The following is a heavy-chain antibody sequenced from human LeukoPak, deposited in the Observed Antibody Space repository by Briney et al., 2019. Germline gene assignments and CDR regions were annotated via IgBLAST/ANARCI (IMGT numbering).Heavy chain of an antibody. CDR2: IHPSGGST. CDR1: GYTFTNYY. V-gene: IGHV1-46*01. D-gene: IGHD3-10*01. CDR3: GLGSLWFGELFFAFDI. J-gene: IGHJ3*02. Sequence: ASVKVSCQASGYTFTNYYMHWVRQAPGQGLEWMRLIHPSGGSTDYAQKFQGRVTMTGDTSTKTVYMELSSLRSEDTAVYYCGLGSLWFGELFFAFDIWGQGTMVTVSS.